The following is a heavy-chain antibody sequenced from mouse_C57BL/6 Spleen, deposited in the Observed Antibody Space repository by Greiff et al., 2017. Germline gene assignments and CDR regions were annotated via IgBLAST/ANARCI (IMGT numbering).Heavy chain of an antibody. CDR3: AREDYYGSSGYFDY. CDR2: IYPGDGDT. J-gene: IGHJ2*01. CDR1: GYAFSSSW. V-gene: IGHV1-82*01. D-gene: IGHD1-1*01. Sequence: QVQLQQSGPELVKPGASVKISCKASGYAFSSSWMNWVKQRPGKGLEWIGRIYPGDGDTNYNGKFKGKATLTADKSSSTAYMQLSSLTSEDSAVYFCAREDYYGSSGYFDYGGQGTTLTVSS.